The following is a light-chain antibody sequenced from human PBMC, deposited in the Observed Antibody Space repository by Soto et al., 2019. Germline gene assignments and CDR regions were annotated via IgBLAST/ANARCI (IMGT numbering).Light chain of an antibody. CDR1: QSVSSY. CDR3: QQRSNLFP. CDR2: DAS. J-gene: IGKJ3*01. Sequence: EIVLTQSPATLSLSPGERATLSCRASQSVSSYLAWYQQKPGQAPRLLIYDASNRATGIPARFSGSGSGTDFTLTISSLEPEDFAVYYCQQRSNLFPFRPGTKVDIK. V-gene: IGKV3-11*01.